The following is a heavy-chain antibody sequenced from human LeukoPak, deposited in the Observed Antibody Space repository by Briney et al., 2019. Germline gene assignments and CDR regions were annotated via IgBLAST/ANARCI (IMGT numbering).Heavy chain of an antibody. D-gene: IGHD2-2*01. CDR2: INPNSGGT. CDR3: ARGRASSFVVVPAAPKGCMDV. CDR1: GYTFTRYY. Sequence: ASVKVSCKASGYTFTRYYMHWVRQAPGQGLEWMGWINPNSGGTNYAQKFQGRVTMTRDTSISTAYMELSRLRSDDTAVYYCARGRASSFVVVPAAPKGCMDVWGQGTTVTVSS. V-gene: IGHV1-2*02. J-gene: IGHJ6*02.